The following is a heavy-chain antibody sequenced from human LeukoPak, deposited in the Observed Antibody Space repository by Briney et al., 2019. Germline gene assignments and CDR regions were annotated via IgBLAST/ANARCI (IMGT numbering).Heavy chain of an antibody. CDR3: AREGVTVTTGYNWFDP. CDR2: IIPIFGTA. V-gene: IGHV1-69*13. J-gene: IGHJ5*02. D-gene: IGHD4-17*01. CDR1: GGTFSSYA. Sequence: SVKVSCKASGGTFSSYAISWVRQAPGQGLEWMGGIIPIFGTANYAQRFQGRVTITADESTSTAYMELSSLRSEDTAVYYCAREGVTVTTGYNWFDPWGQGTLVTVSS.